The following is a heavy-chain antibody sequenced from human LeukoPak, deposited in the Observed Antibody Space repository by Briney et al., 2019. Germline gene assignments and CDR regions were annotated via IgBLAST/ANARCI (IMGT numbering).Heavy chain of an antibody. D-gene: IGHD6-6*01. CDR2: ISSSSSYI. CDR1: GFTFSSYS. V-gene: IGHV3-21*01. CDR3: ARVTIAAHGHDAFDI. Sequence: GGSLRLSCAASGFTFSSYSMNWVRQAPGKGLEWVSSISSSSSYIYYADSVKGRFTISRDNAKNSLYLQMNSLRAEDTAVYYCARVTIAAHGHDAFDIWGQGTMVTVSS. J-gene: IGHJ3*02.